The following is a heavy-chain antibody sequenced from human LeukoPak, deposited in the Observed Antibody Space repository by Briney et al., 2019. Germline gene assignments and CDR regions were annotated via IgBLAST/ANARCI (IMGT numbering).Heavy chain of an antibody. D-gene: IGHD2-21*02. V-gene: IGHV1-18*01. CDR2: ISAYNGNT. J-gene: IGHJ4*02. Sequence: ASVKVSCKASGYTFTSYGIGWVRQAPGQGLEWMGWISAYNGNTNHAQKLQDRVTMTTDTSTRTDYMELRSLRSDDTAVYYCARVGAPLAYCGGDCYSFVDYWGQGTLVTVSS. CDR3: ARVGAPLAYCGGDCYSFVDY. CDR1: GYTFTSYG.